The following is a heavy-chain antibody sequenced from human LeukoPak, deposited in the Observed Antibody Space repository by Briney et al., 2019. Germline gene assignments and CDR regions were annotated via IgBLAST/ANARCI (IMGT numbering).Heavy chain of an antibody. CDR3: GRGHRVWFDVFDI. Sequence: PGGSLRLSCAASGFTFSSYDMDWVRQAPGKGLEWVSYISSSGSNISYADSVKGRFTIFRDNAKNSLHLQMNSLRAEDTAVYYWGRGHRVWFDVFDIWGQGTMVTVS. CDR2: ISSSGSNI. J-gene: IGHJ3*02. D-gene: IGHD2-21*01. V-gene: IGHV3-48*03. CDR1: GFTFSSYD.